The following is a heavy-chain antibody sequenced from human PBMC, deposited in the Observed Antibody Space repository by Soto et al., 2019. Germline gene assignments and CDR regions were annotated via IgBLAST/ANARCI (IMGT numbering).Heavy chain of an antibody. D-gene: IGHD2-21*02. CDR3: ARDGLAYCGGDCYSDY. CDR2: IWYDGSSK. J-gene: IGHJ4*02. Sequence: PGGSLRLSCAASGFTFSSYGMHWVRQAPGKGLEWVAVIWYDGSSKYYADSVKGRFTISRDNSKNTLYLQMNSLRAEDTAVYYCARDGLAYCGGDCYSDYWGQGTLVTVSS. V-gene: IGHV3-33*01. CDR1: GFTFSSYG.